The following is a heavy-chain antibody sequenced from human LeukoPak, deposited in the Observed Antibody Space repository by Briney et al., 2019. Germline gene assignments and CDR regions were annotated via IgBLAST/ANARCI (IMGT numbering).Heavy chain of an antibody. CDR1: GGSISSGGYY. CDR3: ARNSSTLRYCSGGDCYSNWFDS. Sequence: SETLSLTCTVSGGSISSGGYYWNWIRQHPEKGLEWIGYIYHSGTTYYNPSLKSRVSISVDTSKNQFSLKLSSVTAADTAVYYCARNSSTLRYCSGGDCYSNWFDSWGQGTLVTVSS. V-gene: IGHV4-31*03. J-gene: IGHJ5*01. D-gene: IGHD2-15*01. CDR2: IYHSGTT.